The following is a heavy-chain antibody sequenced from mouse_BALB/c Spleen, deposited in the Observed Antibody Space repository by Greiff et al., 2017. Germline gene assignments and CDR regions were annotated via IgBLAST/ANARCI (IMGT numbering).Heavy chain of an antibody. J-gene: IGHJ3*01. CDR2: ISSGGSYT. Sequence: DVHLVESGGGLVKPGGSLKLSCAASGFTFSSYAMSWVRQTPEKRLEWVATISSGGSYTYYPDSVKGRFTISRDNAKNTLYLQMSSLRSEDTAMYYCARHDGSSPAWFAYWGQGTLVTVSA. CDR1: GFTFSSYA. D-gene: IGHD1-1*01. CDR3: ARHDGSSPAWFAY. V-gene: IGHV5-9-3*01.